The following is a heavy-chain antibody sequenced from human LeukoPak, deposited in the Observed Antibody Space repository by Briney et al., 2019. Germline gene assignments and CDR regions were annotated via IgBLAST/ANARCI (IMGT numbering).Heavy chain of an antibody. V-gene: IGHV4-4*07. CDR1: GGSISSYY. J-gene: IGHJ4*02. D-gene: IGHD5-18*01. CDR3: PRGRGYSYKAYFDY. CDR2: IYTSGST. Sequence: SETLSLTCTVSGGSISSYYWSWIRQPSGKGLEWTGRIYTSGSTNYNPSLKSRVTMSVDTSKNQFSRKLSSVTAADTAVYYCPRGRGYSYKAYFDYWGQGTLVTVSS.